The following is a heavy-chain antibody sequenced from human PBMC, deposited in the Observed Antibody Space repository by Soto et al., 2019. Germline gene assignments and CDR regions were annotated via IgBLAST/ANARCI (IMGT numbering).Heavy chain of an antibody. CDR3: AKDSCSGGSCLIYYYYYMDV. Sequence: GGSLRLSCAASGFTFSSYAMSWVRQAPGKGLEWVSAISGSGGSTYYADSVKGRFTISRDNSKNTLYLQMNSLRAEDTAVYYCAKDSCSGGSCLIYYYYYMDVWGKGTTVTVSS. D-gene: IGHD2-15*01. CDR2: ISGSGGST. V-gene: IGHV3-23*01. J-gene: IGHJ6*03. CDR1: GFTFSSYA.